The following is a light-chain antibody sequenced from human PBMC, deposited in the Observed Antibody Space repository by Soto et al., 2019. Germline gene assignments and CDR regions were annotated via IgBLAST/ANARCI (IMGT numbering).Light chain of an antibody. J-gene: IGKJ4*01. CDR2: GAS. CDR3: QQYGSPFT. Sequence: EIVLTQSPGTLSLSPGERATLSCRASQSVSSSYLAWYQQKPGQAPRLLIYGASSRATGIPDRFSGSVSGTDFALTISRLEPEDFAVDYCQQYGSPFTVGGGTKVESK. CDR1: QSVSSSY. V-gene: IGKV3-20*01.